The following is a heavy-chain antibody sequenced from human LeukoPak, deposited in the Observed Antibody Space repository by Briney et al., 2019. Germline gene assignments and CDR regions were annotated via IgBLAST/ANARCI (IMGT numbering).Heavy chain of an antibody. Sequence: PSETLSLTCAVSGYSISSGYYWGWIRQPPGKGLEWIGSIYHSGSTYYNPSVKSRVTISVDTSKNQFSLKLSSVTAADTAVYYCARYDFWSGYYGYDAFDIWGQGTMVTVSS. CDR1: GYSISSGYY. J-gene: IGHJ3*02. CDR3: ARYDFWSGYYGYDAFDI. D-gene: IGHD3-3*01. CDR2: IYHSGST. V-gene: IGHV4-38-2*01.